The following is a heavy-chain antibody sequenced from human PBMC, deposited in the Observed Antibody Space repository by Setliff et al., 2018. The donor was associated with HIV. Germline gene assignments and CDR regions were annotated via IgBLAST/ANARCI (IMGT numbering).Heavy chain of an antibody. CDR1: GFTFDDYT. CDR3: ARSRAAGFDY. J-gene: IGHJ4*02. D-gene: IGHD6-13*01. V-gene: IGHV3-48*01. Sequence: PGGSLRLSCAASGFTFDDYTMHWVRQAPGKGLEWVSYISSSSSTIYYADSVKGRFTISRDNAKNSLYLQMNSLRAEDTAVYYCARSRAAGFDYWGQGTLVTVSS. CDR2: ISSSSSTI.